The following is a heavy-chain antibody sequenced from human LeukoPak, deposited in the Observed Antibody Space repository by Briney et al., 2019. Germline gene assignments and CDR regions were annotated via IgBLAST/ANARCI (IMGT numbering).Heavy chain of an antibody. CDR2: ISSSSSTI. D-gene: IGHD3-3*01. J-gene: IGHJ4*02. CDR1: GFTFSSYS. Sequence: GGSLRLSCAASGFTFSSYSMNWVRQAPGKGLEWVSYISSSSSTIYYADSVKGRFTISRDNAKNSLYLQMNSLRVEDTAVYYCARDRSYYDFWSGYHHFDYWGQGTLVTVSS. CDR3: ARDRSYYDFWSGYHHFDY. V-gene: IGHV3-48*01.